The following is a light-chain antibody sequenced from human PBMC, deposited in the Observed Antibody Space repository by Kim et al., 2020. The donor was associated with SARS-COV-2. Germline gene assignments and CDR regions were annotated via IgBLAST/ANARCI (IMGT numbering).Light chain of an antibody. V-gene: IGLV3-21*04. CDR3: QVWDGDSDHPYV. Sequence: SYELTQPPSVSLAPGKTARITCGGNNIGSKSVHWYQQKPGQAPVLVIYYDTDRPSGIPERFSGSNSGNTATLTIRGVEAGDEADYYCQVWDGDSDHPYVF. J-gene: IGLJ1*01. CDR2: YDT. CDR1: NIGSKS.